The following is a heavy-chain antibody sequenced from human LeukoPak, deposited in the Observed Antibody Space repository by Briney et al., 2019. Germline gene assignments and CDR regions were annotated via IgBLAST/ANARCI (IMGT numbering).Heavy chain of an antibody. J-gene: IGHJ4*02. V-gene: IGHV3-66*04. CDR2: IYSGGST. D-gene: IGHD6-19*01. Sequence: GGSLRLSCAASGFTVSSNYMSWVRQAPGKGLEWVSVIYSGGSTYYADSVKGRFTISRDNSKNTLYLQMNSLRAEDMAVYYCARHSGWYGLFDYWGQGTLVTVSS. CDR3: ARHSGWYGLFDY. CDR1: GFTVSSNY.